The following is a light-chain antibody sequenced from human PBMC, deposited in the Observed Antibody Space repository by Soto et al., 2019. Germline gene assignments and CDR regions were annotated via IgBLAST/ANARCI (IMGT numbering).Light chain of an antibody. CDR1: QSVTTH. Sequence: EIVLTQSPATMSLSPRERATLSCRASQSVTTHLAWFQQRPGQTPRLLIYDASTRAPGIPARFSGRGSGADFTLTIRSLEPEDFAVYYCQQRSDSITFGQGTRLEIK. V-gene: IGKV3-11*01. CDR3: QQRSDSIT. CDR2: DAS. J-gene: IGKJ5*01.